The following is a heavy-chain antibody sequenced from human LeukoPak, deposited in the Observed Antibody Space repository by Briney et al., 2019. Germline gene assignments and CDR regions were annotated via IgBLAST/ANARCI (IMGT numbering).Heavy chain of an antibody. J-gene: IGHJ4*02. CDR2: ISGSGSST. CDR3: ARDYTALAHYGSFDY. V-gene: IGHV3-23*01. CDR1: GFTFSNYA. Sequence: PGGSLRLSCAASGFTFSNYAMSWVRQAPGKGLEWVSAISGSGSSTYYADSVRGRFTISRDNSKNMLYLQMNSLRAEDTAVYYCARDYTALAHYGSFDYWGQGTLVTVSS. D-gene: IGHD3-10*01.